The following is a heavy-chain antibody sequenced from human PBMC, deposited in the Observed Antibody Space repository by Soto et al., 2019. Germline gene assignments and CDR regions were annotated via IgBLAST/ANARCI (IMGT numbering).Heavy chain of an antibody. CDR3: ARVSRDVDTAMNFDY. J-gene: IGHJ4*02. CDR1: GGSISSGDYY. Sequence: QVQLQESGPGLVKPSQTLSLTCTVSGGSISSGDYYWSWIRQPPGKGLEWIGYIYYSGSTYYNPSLKSRVTISVDTSKNQFSLQLSSVTAADTAVYYGARVSRDVDTAMNFDYWGQGTLVTVSS. V-gene: IGHV4-30-4*01. D-gene: IGHD5-18*01. CDR2: IYYSGST.